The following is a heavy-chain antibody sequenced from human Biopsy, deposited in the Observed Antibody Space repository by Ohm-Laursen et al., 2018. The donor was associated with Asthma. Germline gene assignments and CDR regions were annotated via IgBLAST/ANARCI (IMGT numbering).Heavy chain of an antibody. CDR3: ARKAGSCISRTCYSLDF. CDR1: GGTFNTYV. V-gene: IGHV1-69*01. Sequence: SSVKVSCKSLGGTFNTYVIGWVRQAPGQGLEWMGGINSVFGTTTYPQKFQDRVTVTADDSTSTVYMELSSLRSEDTAVYYCARKAGSCISRTCYSLDFWGQGTLATVSS. D-gene: IGHD2-2*01. CDR2: INSVFGTT. J-gene: IGHJ4*02.